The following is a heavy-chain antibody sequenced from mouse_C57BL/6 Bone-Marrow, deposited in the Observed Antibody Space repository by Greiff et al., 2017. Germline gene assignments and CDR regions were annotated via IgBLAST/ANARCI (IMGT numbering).Heavy chain of an antibody. CDR2: IDPSDSYT. CDR1: GYTFTSYW. V-gene: IGHV1-50*01. D-gene: IGHD2-4*01. J-gene: IGHJ3*01. CDR3: ARYDYDGAWFAY. Sequence: VQLQQPGAELVKPGASVKLSCKASGYTFTSYWMQWVKQRPGQGLEWIGEIDPSDSYTNYNQKFKGKATLTVDTSSSTAYMQLSSLTSEDSAAYYCARYDYDGAWFAYWGQGTLVTVSA.